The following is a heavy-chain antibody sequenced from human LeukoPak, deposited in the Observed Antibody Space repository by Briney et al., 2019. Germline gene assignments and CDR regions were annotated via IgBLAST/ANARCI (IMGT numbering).Heavy chain of an antibody. CDR2: TSGNGAKT. V-gene: IGHV3-23*01. J-gene: IGHJ4*02. CDR1: GFSFSTYA. Sequence: GGSLRLSCAASGFSFSTYALSWVRQAPGKGLEWVSATSGNGAKTYYADSVRGRFTISRDNSKNTLYLQMNSLRAEDTAVYYCAKDPTAGWGYGGNRHYFDYWGQGTLVTVSS. D-gene: IGHD4-23*01. CDR3: AKDPTAGWGYGGNRHYFDY.